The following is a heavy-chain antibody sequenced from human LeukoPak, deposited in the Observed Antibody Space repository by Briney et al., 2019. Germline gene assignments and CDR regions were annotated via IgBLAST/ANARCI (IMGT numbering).Heavy chain of an antibody. CDR1: EFTFSSYW. V-gene: IGHV3-74*01. D-gene: IGHD1-20*01. CDR3: ARDRNLKPDY. J-gene: IGHJ4*02. Sequence: GGSLRLSCAASEFTFSSYWMHWVRQAPGKGRVCVSRINSDGSSTNYADSVKGRFTISRDNAKNTLYLQMNSLRAEDTAVYYCARDRNLKPDYWGQGTLVTVSS. CDR2: INSDGSST.